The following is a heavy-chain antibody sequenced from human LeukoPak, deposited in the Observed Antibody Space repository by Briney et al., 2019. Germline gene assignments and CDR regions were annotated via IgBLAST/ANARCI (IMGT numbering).Heavy chain of an antibody. Sequence: GASVKVSCKASGYTFTGYYMHWVRQAPGQGLEWMGWINPNSGGTNYAQKFQGRVTMTRDTSISTAYMELSRLRSDDTAVYYCARGSYYDNSGYTRYPFDIWGQGTMVTVSS. CDR3: ARGSYYDNSGYTRYPFDI. D-gene: IGHD3-22*01. V-gene: IGHV1-2*02. J-gene: IGHJ3*02. CDR2: INPNSGGT. CDR1: GYTFTGYY.